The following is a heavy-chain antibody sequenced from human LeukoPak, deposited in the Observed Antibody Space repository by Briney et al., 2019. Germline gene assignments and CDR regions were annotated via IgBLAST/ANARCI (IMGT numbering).Heavy chain of an antibody. V-gene: IGHV1-69*05. CDR3: ARHSSSSMIIAFDP. CDR1: GGTFSSYA. Sequence: GASVKVSCKASGGTFSSYAISWVRQAPGQGLEWMGGIIPIFGTANYAQKFQGRVTITTDESTSTAYMELSSLRSEDMAVYYCARHSSSSMIIAFDPWGQGTLVTVSS. J-gene: IGHJ5*02. D-gene: IGHD6-6*01. CDR2: IIPIFGTA.